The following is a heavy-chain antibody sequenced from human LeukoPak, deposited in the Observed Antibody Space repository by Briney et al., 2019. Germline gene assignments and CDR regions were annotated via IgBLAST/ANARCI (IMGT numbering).Heavy chain of an antibody. D-gene: IGHD1-26*01. V-gene: IGHV3-53*05. J-gene: IGHJ6*03. Sequence: PGGSLRLSCAASGFTVSSNYMSWVRQAPGKGLEWVSVIYSGGSTYYADSVKGRFTISRDNSKNTLYLQMNSLRAEDTAVYYCAKDPMGIVGATAKGNYYYYYMDVWGKGTTVTISS. CDR1: GFTVSSNY. CDR3: AKDPMGIVGATAKGNYYYYYMDV. CDR2: IYSGGST.